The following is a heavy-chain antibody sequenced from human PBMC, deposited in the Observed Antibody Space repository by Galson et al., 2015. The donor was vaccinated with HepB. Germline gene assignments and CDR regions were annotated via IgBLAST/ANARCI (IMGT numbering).Heavy chain of an antibody. J-gene: IGHJ6*02. D-gene: IGHD3-10*01. CDR3: ARDPLLWFGDNGMDV. Sequence: SVKVSCKASGYTFTSYYMHWVRQAPGQGLEWMGIINPSGGSTSYAQKFQGRVTMTRDTSTSTVYMELSSLRSEDTAVYYCARDPLLWFGDNGMDVWGQGTTVTVSS. CDR1: GYTFTSYY. V-gene: IGHV1-46*03. CDR2: INPSGGST.